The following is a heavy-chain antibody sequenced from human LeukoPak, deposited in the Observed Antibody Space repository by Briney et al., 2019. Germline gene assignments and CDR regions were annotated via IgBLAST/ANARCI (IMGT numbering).Heavy chain of an antibody. CDR2: TIMTGSNI. J-gene: IGHJ5*02. V-gene: IGHV3-11*01. D-gene: IGHD5-12*01. CDR1: GFTFSDYY. Sequence: GGSLRLSCAASGFTFSDYYMTWIRQAPGKGLEWVSYTIMTGSNIYYVDSVKGRFSISRDNANNSLYLQMNSLRAEDTAVYYCAKPPGLRRLDPWGQGTLVTVSS. CDR3: AKPPGLRRLDP.